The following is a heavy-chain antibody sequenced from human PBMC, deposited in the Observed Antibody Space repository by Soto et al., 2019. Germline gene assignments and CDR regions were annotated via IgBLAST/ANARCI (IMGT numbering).Heavy chain of an antibody. CDR2: IYSGGST. J-gene: IGHJ6*02. CDR1: GFTVSSNY. Sequence: WGSLRLSCAASGFTVSSNYRSWVCQAPGKGLEWVSVIYSGGSTYYADSVKGRFTISRDNSKNTLYLQMNSLRAEDTAVYYCARSRAVALGDCYYGMDVWGQGTTVTVS. D-gene: IGHD6-19*01. CDR3: ARSRAVALGDCYYGMDV. V-gene: IGHV3-66*01.